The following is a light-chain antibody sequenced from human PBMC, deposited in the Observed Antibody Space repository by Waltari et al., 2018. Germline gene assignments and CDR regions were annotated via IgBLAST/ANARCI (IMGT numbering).Light chain of an antibody. J-gene: IGKJ4*01. CDR3: QQGSILPLT. CDR2: DTS. V-gene: IGKV3-11*01. CDR1: QSVFKY. Sequence: EFVLTQSPATLSLSAGERVTVSCSTSQSVFKYLAWYQLQPGQAPRLLIYDTSKRATGIPARFSGSGSGTDFTLTISDLETEDFALYYCQQGSILPLTFGGGTKVEIK.